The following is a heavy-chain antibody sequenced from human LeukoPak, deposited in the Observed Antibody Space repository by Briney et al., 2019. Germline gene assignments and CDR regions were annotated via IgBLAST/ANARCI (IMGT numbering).Heavy chain of an antibody. D-gene: IGHD2-21*02. J-gene: IGHJ3*02. CDR1: GFTFSSYA. Sequence: GGSLRLSCAASGFTFSSYALSWVRQAPGEGLEWVSTISGSGADIYYAESVKGRFAISRDNSKNTLYLQMNSLRAEDTAVYYCANLGQSGRAGDDAFDIWGQGTMVTVSS. CDR3: ANLGQSGRAGDDAFDI. CDR2: ISGSGADI. V-gene: IGHV3-23*01.